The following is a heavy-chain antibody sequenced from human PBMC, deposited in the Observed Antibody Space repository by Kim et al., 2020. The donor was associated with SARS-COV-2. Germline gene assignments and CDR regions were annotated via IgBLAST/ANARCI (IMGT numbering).Heavy chain of an antibody. CDR3: ARVLTSGWSYFDY. V-gene: IGHV3-21*01. J-gene: IGHJ4*02. Sequence: YPHAMNGRFTISRDNARASLYLQMNSLRAEDTAVYYCARVLTSGWSYFDYWGQGTLVTVSS. D-gene: IGHD6-19*01.